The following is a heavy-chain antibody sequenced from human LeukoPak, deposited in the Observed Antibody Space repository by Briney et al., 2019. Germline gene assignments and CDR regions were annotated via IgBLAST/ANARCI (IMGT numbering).Heavy chain of an antibody. CDR2: ISSSSSYI. CDR1: GFTFSSYS. D-gene: IGHD2-8*02. Sequence: GGSLRLSCAASGFTFSSYSMNWVRQAPAKGLEWVSSISSSSSYIYYADSVKGRFTISRDNAKNSLYLQMNSLRAEDTAVYYCARDHSGGLDYWGQGTLVTVSS. V-gene: IGHV3-21*01. CDR3: ARDHSGGLDY. J-gene: IGHJ4*02.